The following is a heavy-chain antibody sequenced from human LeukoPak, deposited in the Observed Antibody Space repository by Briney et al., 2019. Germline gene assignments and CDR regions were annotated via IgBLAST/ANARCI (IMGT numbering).Heavy chain of an antibody. Sequence: GGSLRLSCVGSGFTFSNYGIDWVRQAPGKGLEWVAFIKFGGGLEYYADSVKGRFTISRDNSKKSLYLQMNSLRPEDTAVYYCARDVVVYSTSSGSFDYWGQGTLVTVS. V-gene: IGHV3-30*02. CDR3: ARDVVVYSTSSGSFDY. J-gene: IGHJ4*02. CDR1: GFTFSNYG. CDR2: IKFGGGLE. D-gene: IGHD6-6*01.